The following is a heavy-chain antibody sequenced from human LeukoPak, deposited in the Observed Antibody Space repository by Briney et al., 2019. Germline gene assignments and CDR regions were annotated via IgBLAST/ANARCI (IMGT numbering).Heavy chain of an antibody. V-gene: IGHV1-2*02. J-gene: IGHJ4*02. D-gene: IGHD5-24*01. CDR2: INPNGGGT. CDR3: ARDMEMATIGDY. CDR1: GYTFTGYY. Sequence: ASVKVSCKASGYTFTGYYMHWVRQAPGQGLEWMGWINPNGGGTNYAQKFQGRVTMTRDTSISTAYMELSRLRSDDTAVYYCARDMEMATIGDYWGQGTLVTVSS.